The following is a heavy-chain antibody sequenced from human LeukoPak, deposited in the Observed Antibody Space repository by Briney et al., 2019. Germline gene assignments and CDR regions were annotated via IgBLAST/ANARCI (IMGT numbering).Heavy chain of an antibody. D-gene: IGHD3-22*01. V-gene: IGHV3-48*03. Sequence: AGGSLRLSCAASGFTFSSYEMNWVRQGPGKGLEWVSYISSSGSTIYYADSVKGRFTISRDNSKNTLYLQMNSLRAEDTAVYYCAKASAMIVVVSKHFDYWGQGTLVTVSS. CDR1: GFTFSSYE. J-gene: IGHJ4*02. CDR3: AKASAMIVVVSKHFDY. CDR2: ISSSGSTI.